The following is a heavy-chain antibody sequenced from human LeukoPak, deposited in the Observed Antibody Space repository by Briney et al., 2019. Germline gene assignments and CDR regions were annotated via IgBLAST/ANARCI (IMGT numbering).Heavy chain of an antibody. CDR1: GGSISSSSYY. CDR2: IYYSGST. D-gene: IGHD5-12*01. V-gene: IGHV4-39*01. J-gene: IGHJ4*02. Sequence: SETLSLTCTVSGGSISSSSYYWGWIRQPPGKGLEWIGSIYYSGSTYYNPFLKSRVTISVDTSKNQFSLKLSSVTAADTAVYYCARPVRDGYNFYFDYWGQGTLVTVSS. CDR3: ARPVRDGYNFYFDY.